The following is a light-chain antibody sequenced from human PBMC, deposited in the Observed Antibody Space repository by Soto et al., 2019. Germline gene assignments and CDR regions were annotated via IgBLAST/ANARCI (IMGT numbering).Light chain of an antibody. V-gene: IGKV1-39*01. J-gene: IGKJ5*01. CDR3: QQDYSTLAT. CDR1: ESISRH. CDR2: AAS. Sequence: IQMSHSPSSLSASVLYRVTITFRAAESISRHLNWYQQKPGRAPDLLIYAASTLQNGVPSRFTGSGSGTEFTLTITGLQLEDSATYYCQQDYSTLATFGQGTRLEIK.